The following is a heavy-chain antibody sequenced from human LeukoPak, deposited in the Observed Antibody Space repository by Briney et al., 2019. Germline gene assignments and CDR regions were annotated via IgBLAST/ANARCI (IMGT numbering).Heavy chain of an antibody. CDR1: GGSISSGDFY. J-gene: IGHJ3*02. CDR2: IYTSGST. Sequence: SETLSLTCTVSGGSISSGDFYWSWIRQPAGKGLEWIGRIYTSGSTNYNPSLQSRVTISVDTSKNQFSLKLTSVTAADTAVYYCARTIARSGISDAFDIWGQGTMVTVSS. D-gene: IGHD1-14*01. CDR3: ARTIARSGISDAFDI. V-gene: IGHV4-61*02.